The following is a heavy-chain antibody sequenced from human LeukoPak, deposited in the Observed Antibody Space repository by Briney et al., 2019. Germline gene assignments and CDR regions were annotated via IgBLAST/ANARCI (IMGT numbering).Heavy chain of an antibody. J-gene: IGHJ6*03. Sequence: GGSLRLSCAASGFTFSSYELNWVRQAPGKGLEWVANINQDGSVKYYVDSVKGRFTISRDSAKNSLYLQMNSLRAEDTAVYYCTRDSQDSYVYYMVVWGKGTTVTVSS. D-gene: IGHD3-10*02. CDR1: GFTFSSYE. CDR3: TRDSQDSYVYYMVV. V-gene: IGHV3-7*01. CDR2: INQDGSVK.